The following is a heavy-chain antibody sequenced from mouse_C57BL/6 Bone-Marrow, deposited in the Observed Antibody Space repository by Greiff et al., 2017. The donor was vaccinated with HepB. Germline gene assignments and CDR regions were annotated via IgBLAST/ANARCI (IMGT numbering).Heavy chain of an antibody. J-gene: IGHJ3*01. D-gene: IGHD3-2*02. CDR2: IYPGDGDT. CDR3: ARLDSSGYTWFAY. CDR1: GYAFSSSW. V-gene: IGHV1-82*01. Sequence: QVQLKESGPELVKPGASVKISCKASGYAFSSSWMNWVKQRPGKGLEWIGRIYPGDGDTNYNGKFKGKATLTADKSSSTAYMQLSSLTSEDSAVYFCARLDSSGYTWFAYWGQGTLVTVSA.